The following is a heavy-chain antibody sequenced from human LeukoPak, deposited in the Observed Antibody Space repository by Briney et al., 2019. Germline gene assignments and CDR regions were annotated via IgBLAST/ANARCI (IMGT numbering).Heavy chain of an antibody. V-gene: IGHV4-39*01. J-gene: IGHJ4*02. CDR2: IYYSGST. D-gene: IGHD3-10*01. CDR1: GGSISSSIYY. CDR3: ARRLGGSGSYYY. Sequence: SETLSLTCSVSGGSISSSIYYWGWIRQPPGKGLEWIGSIYYSGSTYYNPSLKSRVTISVDTSKNQFSLKLRSVTAADTAVYYCARRLGGSGSYYYWGQGSLVTVSS.